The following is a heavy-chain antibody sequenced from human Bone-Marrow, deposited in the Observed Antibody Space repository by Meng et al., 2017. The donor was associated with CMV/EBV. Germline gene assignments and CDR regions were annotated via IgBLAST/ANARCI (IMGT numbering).Heavy chain of an antibody. CDR1: GFIFHDYT. J-gene: IGHJ4*02. CDR2: INWNSGNI. CDR3: AKDVVGEATTYYMDY. D-gene: IGHD1/OR15-1a*01. V-gene: IGHV3-9*01. Sequence: SLKIYCTASGFIFHDYTMHLVREAPWKGLEWVSGINWNSGNIFYADSVKGRFTISRDTAKIALYLQMNSLRADDTALYYCAKDVVGEATTYYMDYWGQGTLVTVSS.